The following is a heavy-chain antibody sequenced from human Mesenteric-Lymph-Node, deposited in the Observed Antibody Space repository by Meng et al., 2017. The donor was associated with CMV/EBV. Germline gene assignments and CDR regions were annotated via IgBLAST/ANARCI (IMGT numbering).Heavy chain of an antibody. Sequence: SCKASGYTFTTYNMHWVRQAPGQGLEWMGIINPSAGHTSYAQKFQGRVTMTRDTSTNTVYMELSSLRSEDTAVYYCARDITNWFDPWGQGTLVTVSS. CDR2: INPSAGHT. J-gene: IGHJ5*02. CDR1: GYTFTTYN. V-gene: IGHV1-46*01. CDR3: ARDITNWFDP. D-gene: IGHD3-10*01.